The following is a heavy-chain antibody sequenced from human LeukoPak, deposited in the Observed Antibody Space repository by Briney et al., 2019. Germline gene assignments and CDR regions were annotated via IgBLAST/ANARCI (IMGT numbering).Heavy chain of an antibody. Sequence: PGGSLRLSCAASGFTVSNNYMTWVRQSPGKGLDWVSVIYSGGYTYYADSVRGRFTISRDTSKNTLYLQMNSLRAEDTAMYYCAKDLWASETVIGTSRLADSWGQGTLVTVST. CDR2: IYSGGYT. D-gene: IGHD6-19*01. CDR3: AKDLWASETVIGTSRLADS. CDR1: GFTVSNNY. J-gene: IGHJ4*02. V-gene: IGHV3-53*01.